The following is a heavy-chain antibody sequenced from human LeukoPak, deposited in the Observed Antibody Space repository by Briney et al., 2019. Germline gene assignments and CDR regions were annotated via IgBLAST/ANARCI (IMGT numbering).Heavy chain of an antibody. CDR1: GFTFSDYY. V-gene: IGHV3-11*01. Sequence: GGSLRLSCAASGFTFSDYYMSWIRQAPGKGLEWVSYISSSGSTIYYADSVKGRFTISRDNAKNSLYLQMNSLRAEDTAVYYCARFTSSGWYNNWFDPWGQGTLVTVSS. D-gene: IGHD6-19*01. CDR2: ISSSGSTI. CDR3: ARFTSSGWYNNWFDP. J-gene: IGHJ5*02.